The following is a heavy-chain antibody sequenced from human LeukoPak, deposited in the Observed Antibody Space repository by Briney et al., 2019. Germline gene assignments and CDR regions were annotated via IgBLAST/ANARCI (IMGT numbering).Heavy chain of an antibody. Sequence: SVKVSCKASGGTFSSYAISWVRQAPGQGLEWMGGIIPIFGTANYAQKFQGRVTITTDESTSTAYMELSSLRSEDTAVYYCARIKDSSSYAFDIWGQGTMVTVSS. V-gene: IGHV1-69*05. J-gene: IGHJ3*02. D-gene: IGHD6-6*01. CDR3: ARIKDSSSYAFDI. CDR2: IIPIFGTA. CDR1: GGTFSSYA.